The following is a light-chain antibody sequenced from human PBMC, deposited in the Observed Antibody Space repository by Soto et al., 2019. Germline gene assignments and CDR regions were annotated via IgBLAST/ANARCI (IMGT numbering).Light chain of an antibody. CDR1: QSISSW. CDR3: QQYGSSPLT. CDR2: KAS. V-gene: IGKV1-5*03. Sequence: DIQMTQSPSTLSASVGDRVTITCRASQSISSWLAWYQQKPGKAPKLLIYKASTLKSGVPSRFSGSGSGTEFTLTISSLEPEDFAVYNCQQYGSSPLTFGGGTKVDIK. J-gene: IGKJ4*01.